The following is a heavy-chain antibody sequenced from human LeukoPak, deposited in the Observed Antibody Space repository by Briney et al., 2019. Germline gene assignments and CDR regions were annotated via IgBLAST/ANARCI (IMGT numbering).Heavy chain of an antibody. Sequence: PGGSLRLSCAASGFTFSSYSMHWVRQAPGKGLEWVAFIRYDGSNKYYADSVKGRFTISRDNSKNTLYLQMNSLRAEDTAVYYCAKENCSSTSCYHDYWGQGTLVTVSS. D-gene: IGHD2-2*01. CDR3: AKENCSSTSCYHDY. V-gene: IGHV3-30*02. CDR2: IRYDGSNK. J-gene: IGHJ4*02. CDR1: GFTFSSYS.